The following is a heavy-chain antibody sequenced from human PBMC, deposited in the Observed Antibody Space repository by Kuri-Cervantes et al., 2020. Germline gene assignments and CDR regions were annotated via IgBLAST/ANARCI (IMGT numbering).Heavy chain of an antibody. D-gene: IGHD4-17*01. J-gene: IGHJ4*02. CDR3: ARAGNAGVKYGDYWAGDY. CDR1: GYTFTSYG. Sequence: ASVKVSCKASGYTFTSYGISWVRQAPGQGLEWMGWISAYNGNTNYAQKLQGRVTMTTDTSTSTAYMELRSLRSDDTAVYYCARAGNAGVKYGDYWAGDYWGQGTLVTVSS. CDR2: ISAYNGNT. V-gene: IGHV1-18*01.